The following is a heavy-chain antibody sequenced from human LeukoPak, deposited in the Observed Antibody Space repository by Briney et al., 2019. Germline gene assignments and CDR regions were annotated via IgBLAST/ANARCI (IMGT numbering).Heavy chain of an antibody. CDR3: ARATDISSWYLAY. Sequence: ASVKVSCKASGNTFPGHYIPRARPAPGQELEWIGWLSPNSCNPKFPQKFQGRVTVTRDTSISTAYMELSRLTSDDTAVYYCARATDISSWYLAYWGQGTLVTVSS. CDR2: LSPNSCNP. V-gene: IGHV1-2*02. CDR1: GNTFPGHY. J-gene: IGHJ4*02. D-gene: IGHD6-13*01.